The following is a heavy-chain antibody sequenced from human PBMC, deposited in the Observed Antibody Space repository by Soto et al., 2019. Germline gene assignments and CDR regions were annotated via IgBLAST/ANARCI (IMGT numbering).Heavy chain of an antibody. CDR2: IYWDDNK. Sequence: QITLKESGPTLVKPTQTLTLTCSFSGFSLSTSGVGVGWIRQPPGKALEWLAVIYWDDNKHYSPYLRSRLTITKDTSKDQVVLTMTNMDPMDTGTYYCAHKGPEDWPLDYWGQGTLVTVSS. CDR1: GFSLSTSGVG. D-gene: IGHD3-9*01. V-gene: IGHV2-5*02. CDR3: AHKGPEDWPLDY. J-gene: IGHJ4*02.